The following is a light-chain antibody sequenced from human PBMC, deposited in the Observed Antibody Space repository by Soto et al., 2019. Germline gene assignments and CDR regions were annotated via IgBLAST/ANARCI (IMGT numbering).Light chain of an antibody. J-gene: IGLJ1*01. CDR3: NSYTSSSTYV. V-gene: IGLV2-14*03. CDR2: DVT. Sequence: QSVLAQPASVSGSPGQSITISCTGTSSDVGGFNYVSRYQQHPGKASKLMIYDVTNRPSGVSYRFSGSKSGNTASLTISGLQAEDEADYYCNSYTSSSTYVFGTGTKVTVL. CDR1: SSDVGGFNY.